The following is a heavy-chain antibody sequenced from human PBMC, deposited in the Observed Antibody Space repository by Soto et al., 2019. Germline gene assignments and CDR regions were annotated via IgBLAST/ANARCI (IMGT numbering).Heavy chain of an antibody. J-gene: IGHJ4*02. D-gene: IGHD3-22*01. V-gene: IGHV3-23*01. Sequence: GGSRRLSCAASGFTFSSYAMSWVRQAPGKGLEWVSAISGSGGSTYYADSVKGRFTISRDNSKNTLYLQMNSLRAEDTAVYYCAKDPLYYYDSSGPFDYWGQGTLVNVSS. CDR1: GFTFSSYA. CDR3: AKDPLYYYDSSGPFDY. CDR2: ISGSGGST.